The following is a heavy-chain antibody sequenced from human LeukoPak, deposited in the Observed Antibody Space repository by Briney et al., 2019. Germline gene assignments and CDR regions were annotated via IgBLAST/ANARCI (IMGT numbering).Heavy chain of an antibody. CDR3: ARDDRGYPFDY. J-gene: IGHJ4*02. V-gene: IGHV3-21*01. CDR2: ISSSSSYI. D-gene: IGHD3-22*01. Sequence: GGSLRLSCAASGFTLSSYSMNWVRQAPGKGLEWVSSISSSSSYIYYADSVKGRFTISRDNAKNSLYLQMNSLRAEDTAVYYCARDDRGYPFDYWGQGTLVTVSS. CDR1: GFTLSSYS.